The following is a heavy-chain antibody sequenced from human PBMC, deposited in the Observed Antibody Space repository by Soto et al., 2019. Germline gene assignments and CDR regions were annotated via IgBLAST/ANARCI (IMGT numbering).Heavy chain of an antibody. V-gene: IGHV4-31*03. CDR1: GGSISSGGTGSY. CDR2: IYYTGNT. Sequence: QVQLQESGPGLVKPSQTLSLTCTVSGGSISSGGTGSYWTWIRQLPGKGLEWIGYIYYTGNTYYTPSLKSRPTISIDTSENQFSLKLPSVTAADTVVYFCASGHDAYKVRYWGQGTLVTVSS. J-gene: IGHJ4*02. CDR3: ASGHDAYKVRY. D-gene: IGHD1-1*01.